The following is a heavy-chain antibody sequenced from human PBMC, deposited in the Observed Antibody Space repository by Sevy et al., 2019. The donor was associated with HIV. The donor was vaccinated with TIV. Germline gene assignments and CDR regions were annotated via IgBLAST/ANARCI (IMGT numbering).Heavy chain of an antibody. V-gene: IGHV3-13*01. CDR1: GFTFSSYD. CDR3: ARAQGSIAARFYYYYYMDV. CDR2: IGTAGDT. J-gene: IGHJ6*03. D-gene: IGHD6-6*01. Sequence: GGSLRLSCAASGFTFSSYDMHWVRQATGKGLEWVSAIGTAGDTYYPGSVKGRFTISRENAKNSFYLQMNSLRAGDTAVYYCARAQGSIAARFYYYYYMDVWGKGTTVTVSS.